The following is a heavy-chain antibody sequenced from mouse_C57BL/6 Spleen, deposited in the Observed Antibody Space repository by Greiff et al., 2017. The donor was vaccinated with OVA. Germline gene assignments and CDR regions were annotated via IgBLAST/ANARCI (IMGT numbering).Heavy chain of an antibody. J-gene: IGHJ2*01. CDR3: ATGSSYEGVY. V-gene: IGHV1-22*01. CDR2: INPNNGGT. Sequence: EVQLQQSGPELVQPGASVKMSCKASGYTFTDYNMHWVKQSHGKSLEWIGYINPNNGGTSYNQKFKGKATLTVNKSSSTAYMELRSLTSEDSAVYYCATGSSYEGVYWGQGTTLTVSS. D-gene: IGHD1-1*01. CDR1: GYTFTDYN.